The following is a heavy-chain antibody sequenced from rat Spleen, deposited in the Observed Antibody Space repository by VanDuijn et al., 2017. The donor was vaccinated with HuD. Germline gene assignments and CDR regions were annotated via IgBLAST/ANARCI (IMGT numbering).Heavy chain of an antibody. D-gene: IGHD4-3*01. Sequence: EVQLVESGGGLVQPGRSMKLSCAASGFTFSSFPMAWVRQTPRKGLEWVATISYDGSSTYYRDSVKGRFTISRDNAKSTLYLQMDSLRSEDTATYYCTRGHGGDYYVMDAWGQGASVTVSS. CDR3: TRGHGGDYYVMDA. J-gene: IGHJ4*01. V-gene: IGHV5-46*01. CDR2: ISYDGSST. CDR1: GFTFSSFP.